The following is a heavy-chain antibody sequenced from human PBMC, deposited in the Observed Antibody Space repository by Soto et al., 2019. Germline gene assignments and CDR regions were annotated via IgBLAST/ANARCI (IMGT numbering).Heavy chain of an antibody. Sequence: QVRLQESGPGLVKPSQTLSLTCTVSGGSISSGGYYWSWIRQHPGKGLEWIGYIYYSGSTYYNPSLKRRVTISVDTSKNQFSLKLSSVTAADTAVYYCARASYGDYRYFDLWGRGTLVTVSS. CDR2: IYYSGST. V-gene: IGHV4-31*03. CDR3: ARASYGDYRYFDL. D-gene: IGHD4-17*01. CDR1: GGSISSGGYY. J-gene: IGHJ2*01.